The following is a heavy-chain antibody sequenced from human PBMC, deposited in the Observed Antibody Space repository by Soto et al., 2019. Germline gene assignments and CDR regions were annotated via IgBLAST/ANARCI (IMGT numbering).Heavy chain of an antibody. CDR2: INPKGGST. D-gene: IGHD2-2*02. CDR3: ARTPGYTDRNYFDY. Sequence: ASVKVSCKTSGFTLTRYYIHWVRQAPGQGLEWMGIINPKGGSTSYAQKFQGRVTMTRDTSTSTVYMEVSSLRSEDTAVYYCARTPGYTDRNYFDYWGQGTLVTVSS. V-gene: IGHV1-46*01. CDR1: GFTLTRYY. J-gene: IGHJ4*02.